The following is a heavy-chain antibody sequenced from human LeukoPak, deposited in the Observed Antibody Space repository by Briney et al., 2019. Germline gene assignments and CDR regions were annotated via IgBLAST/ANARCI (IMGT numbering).Heavy chain of an antibody. Sequence: GGSLRLSCAVSGFTFSDYAMNWVRQAPGKGLEWVSYISSSGSTIYYADSVKGRFTISRDNAKNSLYLQMNSLRAEDTAVYYCARGPAASGYYDSRGRYGYFDYWGQGTLVTVSS. CDR1: GFTFSDYA. J-gene: IGHJ4*02. D-gene: IGHD3-22*01. CDR2: ISSSGSTI. V-gene: IGHV3-48*03. CDR3: ARGPAASGYYDSRGRYGYFDY.